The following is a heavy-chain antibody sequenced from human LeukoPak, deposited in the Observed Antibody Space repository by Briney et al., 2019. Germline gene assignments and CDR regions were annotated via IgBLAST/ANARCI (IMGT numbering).Heavy chain of an antibody. J-gene: IGHJ6*04. CDR3: AKDTSMVRGVMNGMDV. Sequence: PGGSLRLSCAASGFTFSSYGMHWVRQAPGKGLEWVAVISYDGSNKYYADSVKGRFTISRDNSKNTLYLQMNSLRAEDTAVYYCAKDTSMVRGVMNGMDVWGKGTTVTVSS. D-gene: IGHD3-10*01. V-gene: IGHV3-30*18. CDR1: GFTFSSYG. CDR2: ISYDGSNK.